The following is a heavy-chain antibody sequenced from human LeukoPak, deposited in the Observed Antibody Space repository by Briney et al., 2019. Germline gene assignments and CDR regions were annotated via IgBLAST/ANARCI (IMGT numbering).Heavy chain of an antibody. CDR3: ARFTRGTSDY. D-gene: IGHD1-14*01. J-gene: IGHJ4*02. Sequence: SETLSLTCTVSGGSIRSSYYYWGWIRQPPGKGLEWIGYIYYSGSTYYNPSLKSRVTISVDTSKNQFSLKLSSVTAADTAVYYCARFTRGTSDYWGQGTLVTVSS. CDR1: GGSIRSSYYY. V-gene: IGHV4-31*03. CDR2: IYYSGST.